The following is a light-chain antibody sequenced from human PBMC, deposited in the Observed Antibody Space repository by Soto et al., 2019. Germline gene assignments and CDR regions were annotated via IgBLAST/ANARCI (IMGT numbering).Light chain of an antibody. Sequence: QCVLTQPPSVSAAPGQKVTISCSGSSSNIGGNSVSWYQQLPGTAPKLLIFDDNKRPSGIPDRFSGSKSGTSATLGITGFQTGDEADYYCGSWDSSLSAYVFGTGTKLPV. CDR1: SSNIGGNS. V-gene: IGLV1-51*01. CDR3: GSWDSSLSAYV. J-gene: IGLJ1*01. CDR2: DDN.